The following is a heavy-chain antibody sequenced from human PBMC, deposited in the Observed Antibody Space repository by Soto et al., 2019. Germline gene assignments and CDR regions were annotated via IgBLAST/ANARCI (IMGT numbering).Heavy chain of an antibody. CDR1: GGSISSYY. V-gene: IGHV4-59*08. J-gene: IGHJ4*02. CDR3: ARLGGSYAVPHFDY. D-gene: IGHD1-26*01. CDR2: IYYSGST. Sequence: PSETLSLTCTVSGGSISSYYWSWIRQPPGKGLEWIGYIYYSGSTNYNPSLKSRVNISVDTSKNQFSLKLSSVTAADTAVYYCARLGGSYAVPHFDYWGQGTLVTVSS.